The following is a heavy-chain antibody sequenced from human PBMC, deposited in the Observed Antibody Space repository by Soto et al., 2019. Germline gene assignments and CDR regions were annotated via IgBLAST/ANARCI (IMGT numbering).Heavy chain of an antibody. CDR2: IIPIFGTA. V-gene: IGHV1-69*13. D-gene: IGHD5-18*01. J-gene: IGHJ4*02. Sequence: GASVKVSCKASGGTFSSYAISWVRQAPGQGLEWMGGIIPIFGTANYAQKFQGRVTITADESTSTAYMELSSLRSEDTAVYYCARGHSYGSPYYFDYWGQGTLVTVSS. CDR1: GGTFSSYA. CDR3: ARGHSYGSPYYFDY.